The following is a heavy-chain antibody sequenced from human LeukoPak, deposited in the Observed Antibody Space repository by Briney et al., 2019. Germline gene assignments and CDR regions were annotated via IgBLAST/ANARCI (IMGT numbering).Heavy chain of an antibody. D-gene: IGHD5-18*01. CDR1: GGSFSGYY. Sequence: PSETLSLTCAVYGGSFSGYYWSWIRQPPGQGLEWIGEINHSGSTSYNPTLKSRVTISVDTSKNQFSLELSSVTAADTAVYYCARGIWVRAAQIWGQGTLVTVSS. CDR2: INHSGST. CDR3: ARGIWVRAAQI. J-gene: IGHJ4*02. V-gene: IGHV4-34*01.